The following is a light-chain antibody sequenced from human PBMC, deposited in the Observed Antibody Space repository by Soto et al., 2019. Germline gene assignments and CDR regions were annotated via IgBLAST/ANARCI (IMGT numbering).Light chain of an antibody. J-gene: IGKJ3*01. CDR2: DAS. V-gene: IGKV3-20*01. CDR1: QSVSSSY. Sequence: EIVLTQSPGTLSLSPGERATLSCRASQSVSSSYLAWYQQKPGQAPRLLIYDASRATGIPDRFSGSGSGTDFTRTITRLDPEDFAVYYCQHDGTSALFGPGTKVDL. CDR3: QHDGTSAL.